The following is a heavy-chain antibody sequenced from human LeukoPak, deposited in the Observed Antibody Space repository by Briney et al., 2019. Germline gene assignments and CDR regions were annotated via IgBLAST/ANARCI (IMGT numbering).Heavy chain of an antibody. J-gene: IGHJ4*02. Sequence: GGSLRLSCAASGFTVSSNYMSWVRQAPGKGLEWVSAISAGGFSTYYADSVKGRFTISRDNSKNTLYLQMNSLRAEDTAVYYCAKAGASSWYYFDYWGQGTLVTVSS. CDR2: ISAGGFST. CDR1: GFTVSSNY. D-gene: IGHD6-13*01. V-gene: IGHV3-23*01. CDR3: AKAGASSWYYFDY.